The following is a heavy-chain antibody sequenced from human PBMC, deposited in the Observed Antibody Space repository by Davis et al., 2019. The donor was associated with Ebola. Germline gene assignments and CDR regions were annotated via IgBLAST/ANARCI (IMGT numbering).Heavy chain of an antibody. D-gene: IGHD3-22*01. J-gene: IGHJ4*02. V-gene: IGHV6-1*01. CDR2: TYYRSKWNF. Sequence: SQTLSLTCVISGDSVSSNSAAWNWIRQSPSRGLEWLGRTYYRSKWNFDYAESVKSRISINPDTSKNQFSLKLTSVTPEETAVYYSARDPPYDQGYDYWGQGTLVTVSS. CDR3: ARDPPYDQGYDY. CDR1: GDSVSSNSAA.